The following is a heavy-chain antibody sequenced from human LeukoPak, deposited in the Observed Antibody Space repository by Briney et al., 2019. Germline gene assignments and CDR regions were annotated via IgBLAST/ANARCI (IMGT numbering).Heavy chain of an antibody. CDR1: GGSISSYY. V-gene: IGHV4-4*07. D-gene: IGHD2-21*02. J-gene: IGHJ6*03. CDR3: ARDGDPGPSYYYYYYMDV. Sequence: SETLSLTCTVSGGSISSYYWSWIRQPAGKGLEWIGRIYTSGSTNYNPSLKSRVTMSVDTSKNQFSLKLSSVTAADTAVYYCARDGDPGPSYYYYYYMDVWGKGTTVTVSS. CDR2: IYTSGST.